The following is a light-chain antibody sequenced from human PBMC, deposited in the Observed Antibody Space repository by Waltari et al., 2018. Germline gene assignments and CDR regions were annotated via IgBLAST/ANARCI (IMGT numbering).Light chain of an antibody. V-gene: IGKV3-20*01. CDR2: GAS. J-gene: IGKJ3*01. Sequence: EIVLTQSPGTLSLSPGERATLSCRASHSVSSSYLAWYQQKPGQAPRLLIYGASSRATGIPDRFSGSGSGTDFTLTISRLEPEDFAVYYCQQYGSSFPRTFGPGTKVDIK. CDR3: QQYGSSFPRT. CDR1: HSVSSSY.